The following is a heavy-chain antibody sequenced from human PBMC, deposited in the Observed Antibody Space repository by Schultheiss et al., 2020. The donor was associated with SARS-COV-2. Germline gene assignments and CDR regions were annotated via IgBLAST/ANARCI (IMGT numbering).Heavy chain of an antibody. Sequence: GGSLRLSCAASGFTFSNYGMHWVRQAPGKGLEWVSAISGSGGSTYYADSVKGRFTISRDNAKNTLYLQMNSLRSEDTAVYYCAANGGSSGIFHWGQGTLVTVSS. CDR1: GFTFSNYG. CDR3: AANGGSSGIFH. J-gene: IGHJ4*02. D-gene: IGHD6-19*01. CDR2: ISGSGGST. V-gene: IGHV3-23*01.